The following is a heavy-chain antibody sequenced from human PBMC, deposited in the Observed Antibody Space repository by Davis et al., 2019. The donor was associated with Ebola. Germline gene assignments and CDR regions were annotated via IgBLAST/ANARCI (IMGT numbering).Heavy chain of an antibody. Sequence: GESLKISCAASGFTLDDYAMHWVRQAPGKGLEWVSLISAAGDKTDYADSVKGRFTISRDNSKNSLYLQMSSLTTEDTAFYYCAREIKPYWYFDLWGRGTLVTVS. CDR3: AREIKPYWYFDL. CDR2: ISAAGDKT. CDR1: GFTLDDYA. J-gene: IGHJ2*01. V-gene: IGHV3-43*02.